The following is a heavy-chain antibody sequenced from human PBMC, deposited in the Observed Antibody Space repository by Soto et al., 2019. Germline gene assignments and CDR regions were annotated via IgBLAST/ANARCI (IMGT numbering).Heavy chain of an antibody. Sequence: QEQLVQSGAEVRKPGSSVKVSCKASGGTFSSYAISWVRQAPGQGLEWLGGIIPIFGRPNYAQKFQGRVTITAEDSTSSVYMELSSLRSEDTAVYYCARGRIKDSSAWFVRWVLDYWGQGTLVTVSS. D-gene: IGHD6-19*01. J-gene: IGHJ4*02. CDR2: IIPIFGRP. CDR3: ARGRIKDSSAWFVRWVLDY. V-gene: IGHV1-69*01. CDR1: GGTFSSYA.